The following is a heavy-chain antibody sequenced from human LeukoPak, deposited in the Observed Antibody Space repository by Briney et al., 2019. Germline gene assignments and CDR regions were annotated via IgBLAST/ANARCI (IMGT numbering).Heavy chain of an antibody. Sequence: SETLSLTCAVYGGSFSGYYWSWIRQPPGKGLEWIGEINHSGSTNYNPSLKSRVTMSVDTSKNQFSLKLSSVTAADTAVYYCARRTAMVMYNWFDPWGQGTLVTVSS. J-gene: IGHJ5*02. CDR2: INHSGST. V-gene: IGHV4-34*01. CDR3: ARRTAMVMYNWFDP. D-gene: IGHD5-18*01. CDR1: GGSFSGYY.